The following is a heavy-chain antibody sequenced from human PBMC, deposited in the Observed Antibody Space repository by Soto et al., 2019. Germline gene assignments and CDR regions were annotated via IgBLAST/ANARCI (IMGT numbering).Heavy chain of an antibody. V-gene: IGHV1-18*01. CDR2: IGGYKGNT. CDR3: APHTLDTGMPSDY. CDR1: GYTFTNYG. Sequence: QVQLVQSGAEVREPGASVKVSCKASGYTFTNYGVSWVRQAPGQGLEWMGWIGGYKGNTNYAQKLQGRVTLTTDTSTSTAYMELWSLRSDDTAVYYCAPHTLDTGMPSDYWGQGTLVTVSS. D-gene: IGHD5-18*01. J-gene: IGHJ4*02.